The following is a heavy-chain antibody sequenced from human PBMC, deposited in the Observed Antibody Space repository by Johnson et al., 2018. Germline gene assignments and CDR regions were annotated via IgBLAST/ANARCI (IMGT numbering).Heavy chain of an antibody. CDR3: ARDYSSSSYLDY. V-gene: IGHV3-33*01. Sequence: QVQLQQSGGGVVQPGRSLRLSCEASGFVFSSYPMHWVRQAPGKGLEWVAVIWSHGSQQYYADSVKGRFSISRDNSRDTLYLQMNSLRAEDTATYYCARDYSSSSYLDYWGQGVLVTVSS. D-gene: IGHD6-13*01. CDR1: GFVFSSYP. J-gene: IGHJ4*02. CDR2: IWSHGSQQ.